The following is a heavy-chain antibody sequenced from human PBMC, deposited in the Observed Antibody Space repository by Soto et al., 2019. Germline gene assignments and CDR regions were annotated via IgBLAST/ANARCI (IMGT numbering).Heavy chain of an antibody. CDR3: ARESRVVATSVFLYYYYYGMDF. Sequence: QVQLQESGPGLVKPSETLSLTCTVSGGSISSYYWSWIRQPPGQGLEWIGYIYYSGSTNYNPSLKRRVTISVDTSKNQFSLQRSSVAASDTAVYYCARESRVVATSVFLYYYYYGMDFWGQGTTVTVSS. J-gene: IGHJ6*02. D-gene: IGHD5-12*01. V-gene: IGHV4-59*01. CDR2: IYYSGST. CDR1: GGSISSYY.